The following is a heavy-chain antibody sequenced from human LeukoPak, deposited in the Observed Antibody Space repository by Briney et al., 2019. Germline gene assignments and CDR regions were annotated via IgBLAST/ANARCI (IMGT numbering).Heavy chain of an antibody. V-gene: IGHV3-7*01. CDR3: AREAPPHDTSDYDF. CDR1: GFIFSNYW. CDR2: IKQDGRRI. D-gene: IGHD3-22*01. J-gene: IGHJ4*02. Sequence: GGSLRLSCGASGFIFSNYWLSWVRQAPGMGLEWVANIKQDGRRINYVDSVKGRFTISRDNAKNSLYLQMNSLRDEDTAIYYCAREAPPHDTSDYDFWGQGTLVTVSS.